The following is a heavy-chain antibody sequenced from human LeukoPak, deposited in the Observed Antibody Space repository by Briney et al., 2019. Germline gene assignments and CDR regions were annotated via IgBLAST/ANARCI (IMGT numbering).Heavy chain of an antibody. J-gene: IGHJ3*02. V-gene: IGHV3-11*04. CDR3: ARAFNDGFDI. CDR2: ITSSGSAV. CDR1: GFTFKDYY. Sequence: PGGSLRLSCAASGFTFKDYYMGWIRQAPGKGLEWISYITSSGSAVYDADSVTGRFIISRDNARNSLYLQMNSLRAEDTAVYFCARAFNDGFDIWGQGTMVTVSS.